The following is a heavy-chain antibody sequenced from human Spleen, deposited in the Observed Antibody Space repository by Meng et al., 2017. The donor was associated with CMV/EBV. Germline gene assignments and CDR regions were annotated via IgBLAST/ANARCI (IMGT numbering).Heavy chain of an antibody. J-gene: IGHJ6*02. V-gene: IGHV4-34*01. CDR1: GGSFSGYY. CDR3: ARGVRKYCSSTSCYNYYYGMDV. D-gene: IGHD2-2*01. CDR2: INHSGST. Sequence: SETLSLTCVVYGGSFSGYYWSWIRQPPGKGLEWIGEINHSGSTNYNPSLKSRVTISVDTSKNQFSLKLSSVTAADTAVYYCARGVRKYCSSTSCYNYYYGMDVWGQGTTVTVSS.